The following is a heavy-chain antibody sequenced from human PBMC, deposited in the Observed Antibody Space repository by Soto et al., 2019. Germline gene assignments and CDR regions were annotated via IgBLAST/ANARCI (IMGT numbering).Heavy chain of an antibody. Sequence: GGSLRLSCAASGFTFSSYAMSWVRQAPGKGLEWVSAISGSGGSTYYADSVKGRFTISRDNSKNTLYLQMNSLRAEDTAVYYCAKEGPLGQIVVVPAAASYHFDYWGQGTLVTVSS. J-gene: IGHJ4*02. CDR2: ISGSGGST. D-gene: IGHD2-2*01. V-gene: IGHV3-23*01. CDR3: AKEGPLGQIVVVPAAASYHFDY. CDR1: GFTFSSYA.